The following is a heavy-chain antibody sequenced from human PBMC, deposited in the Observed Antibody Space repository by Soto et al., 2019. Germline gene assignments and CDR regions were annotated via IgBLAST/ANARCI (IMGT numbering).Heavy chain of an antibody. V-gene: IGHV3-66*01. CDR2: IYSGGST. Sequence: GGSLRLSCADSGFNVSSNYMSWVRQAPGKGLEWVSVIYSGGSTYYADSVKGRFTISRDNSKNTLYLQMNSLRAEDTAVYYCARDLRGIAVAASEGFDPWGQGTLVTVSS. D-gene: IGHD6-19*01. CDR1: GFNVSSNY. CDR3: ARDLRGIAVAASEGFDP. J-gene: IGHJ5*02.